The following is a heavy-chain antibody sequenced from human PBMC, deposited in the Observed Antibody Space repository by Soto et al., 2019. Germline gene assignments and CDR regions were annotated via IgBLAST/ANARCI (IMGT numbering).Heavy chain of an antibody. D-gene: IGHD2-2*02. CDR2: ISAYNGKT. CDR1: GYTFTSYV. J-gene: IGHJ4*02. Sequence: ASVNVSVKASGYTFTSYVISWVRQAPGQVLDCIGWISAYNGKTNYAQKLQGRVTMTTDTSTSTAYMELRSLRSDDTAVYYCARDTSAIQPYYFEYWGQGTLVNDSS. V-gene: IGHV1-18*04. CDR3: ARDTSAIQPYYFEY.